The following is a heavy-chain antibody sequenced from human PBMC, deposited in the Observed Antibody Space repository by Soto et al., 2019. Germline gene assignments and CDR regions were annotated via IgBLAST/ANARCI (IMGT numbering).Heavy chain of an antibody. J-gene: IGHJ5*02. CDR1: GGSISSYY. CDR2: IYYSGST. CDR3: ARGGCSGGSCYGFSWFDP. Sequence: SETLSLTYTVSGGSISSYYWSWIRQPPGKGLEWIGYIYYSGSTNYNPSLKSRVTISVDTSKNQFSLKLSSVTAADTAVYYCARGGCSGGSCYGFSWFDPWGQGTLVTVSS. V-gene: IGHV4-59*01. D-gene: IGHD2-15*01.